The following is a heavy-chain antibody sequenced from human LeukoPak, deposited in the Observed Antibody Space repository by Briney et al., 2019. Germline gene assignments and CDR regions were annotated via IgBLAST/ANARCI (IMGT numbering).Heavy chain of an antibody. Sequence: PSETLSLTCAVSGYSISSGYYWSWIRQPPGKGLEWIGYIYYSGSTNYNPSLKSRVTISVDTSKNQFSLKLSSVTAADTAVYYCARSSGYSYGPFDYWGQGTLVTVSS. J-gene: IGHJ4*02. D-gene: IGHD5-18*01. CDR1: GYSISSGYY. CDR2: IYYSGST. V-gene: IGHV4-61*01. CDR3: ARSSGYSYGPFDY.